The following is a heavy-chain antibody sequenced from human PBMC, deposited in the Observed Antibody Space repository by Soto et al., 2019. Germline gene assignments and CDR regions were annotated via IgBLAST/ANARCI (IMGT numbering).Heavy chain of an antibody. CDR1: GGSINTFY. CDR2: IFSSGST. V-gene: IGHV4-4*07. CDR3: AREGSYSAYNFAHGIQLWSFDF. Sequence: SETLSLTCTVSGGSINTFYWSRVRQPAGKGLEWIGRIFSSGSTSFDPSLESRVAMSVDTSKNHFSLNLSSVTAADMAVYYCAREGSYSAYNFAHGIQLWSFDFWGQGALVTVSS. J-gene: IGHJ4*02. D-gene: IGHD5-12*01.